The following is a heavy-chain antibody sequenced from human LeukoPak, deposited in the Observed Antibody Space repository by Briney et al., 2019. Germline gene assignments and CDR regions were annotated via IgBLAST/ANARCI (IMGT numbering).Heavy chain of an antibody. CDR1: GGSFSGYY. Sequence: SETLSLTCAVYGGSFSGYYWNWIRQPPGKGLEWIGGINHSGNTNYNPSLKSRVTISVDTSKNQFSLKLNSVTAADTAVYMDVWGKGTTVTISS. J-gene: IGHJ6*03. CDR2: INHSGNT. CDR3: V. V-gene: IGHV4-34*01.